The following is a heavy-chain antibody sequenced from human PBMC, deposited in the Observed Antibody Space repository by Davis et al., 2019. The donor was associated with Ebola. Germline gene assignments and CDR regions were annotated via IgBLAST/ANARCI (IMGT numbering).Heavy chain of an antibody. V-gene: IGHV4-34*01. CDR1: GGSFSGYY. J-gene: IGHJ5*02. CDR3: ARKRPVYSNYNWFDP. Sequence: GSLRLSCAVYGGSFSGYYWSWIRQPPGKGLEWIGEINHSGSTNYNPSLKSRVTISVDTSKNQFSLKLSSVTAADTAVYYCARKRPVYSNYNWFDPWGQGTLVTVSS. CDR2: INHSGST. D-gene: IGHD4-11*01.